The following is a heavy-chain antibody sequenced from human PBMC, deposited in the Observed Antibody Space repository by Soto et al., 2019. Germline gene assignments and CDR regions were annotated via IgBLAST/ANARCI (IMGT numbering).Heavy chain of an antibody. CDR2: ISGRGDSS. J-gene: IGHJ1*01. V-gene: IGHV3-53*02. CDR3: ANAYCSSTSCRAEYFQH. Sequence: EVQLVETGGGLIQPGGSLRLSCAASGFTVSSNYMSWVRQAPGKGLEWVSVISGRGDSSYYADSVKGRFTISRDNSKNTLYLQMNSLRAEDTAVYYCANAYCSSTSCRAEYFQHWGQGTLVTVSS. CDR1: GFTVSSNY. D-gene: IGHD2-2*01.